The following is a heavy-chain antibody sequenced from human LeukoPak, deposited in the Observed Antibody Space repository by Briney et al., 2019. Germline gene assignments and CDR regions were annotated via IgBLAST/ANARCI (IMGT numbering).Heavy chain of an antibody. CDR3: ARAEYYYDSSGYYYYYYGIDV. CDR1: GYTFTGYY. Sequence: ASVKVSCTASGYTFTGYYMHWVRQAPGQGLEWMGRINPNSGGTNYAQKFQGRVTMTRDTSISTAYMELSRLRSDDTAVYYCARAEYYYDSSGYYYYYYGIDVWGQGTTVTVSS. V-gene: IGHV1-2*06. D-gene: IGHD3-22*01. J-gene: IGHJ6*02. CDR2: INPNSGGT.